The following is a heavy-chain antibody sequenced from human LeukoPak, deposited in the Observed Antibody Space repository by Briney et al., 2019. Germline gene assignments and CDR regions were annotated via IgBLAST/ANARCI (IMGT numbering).Heavy chain of an antibody. CDR1: GGSISSYY. CDR2: IYYSGSTT. J-gene: IGHJ4*02. D-gene: IGHD6-25*01. CDR3: ARGPGMSATGQSFDY. Sequence: SETLSLTCTVSGGSISSYYWNWIRQPPGKGLEWIGYIYYSGSTTNYNPSLESRVTISVDTSKNYFSLKLSSVTAADTAVYYCARGPGMSATGQSFDYWGQGALVTVSS. V-gene: IGHV4-59*01.